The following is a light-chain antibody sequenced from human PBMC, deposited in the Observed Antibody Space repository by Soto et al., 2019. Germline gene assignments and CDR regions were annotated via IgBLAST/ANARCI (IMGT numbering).Light chain of an antibody. Sequence: EIVLTQSPGTLSLSPGERATLSCRASQSVSSSYLAWYQQKPGQAPRPLIYGASSMDTGIPDRFSGSGSGTDFTLTISRLEPEDFAVYYCQQYGSSPRTFGQGTKVEIK. CDR1: QSVSSSY. J-gene: IGKJ1*01. CDR2: GAS. CDR3: QQYGSSPRT. V-gene: IGKV3-20*01.